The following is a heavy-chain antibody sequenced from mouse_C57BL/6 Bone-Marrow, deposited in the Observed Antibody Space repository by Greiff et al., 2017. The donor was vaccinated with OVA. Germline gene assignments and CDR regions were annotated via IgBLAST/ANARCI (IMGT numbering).Heavy chain of an antibody. CDR2: IYPRSGNT. Sequence: VKLMESGAELARPGASVKLSCKASGYTFTSYGISWVKQRTGQGLEWIGEIYPRSGNTYYNEKFKGKATLTADKSSSTAYMELRSLTSEDSAVYFCARDLYYYGSAWFAYWGQGTLVTVSA. V-gene: IGHV1-81*01. CDR1: GYTFTSYG. CDR3: ARDLYYYGSAWFAY. D-gene: IGHD1-1*01. J-gene: IGHJ3*01.